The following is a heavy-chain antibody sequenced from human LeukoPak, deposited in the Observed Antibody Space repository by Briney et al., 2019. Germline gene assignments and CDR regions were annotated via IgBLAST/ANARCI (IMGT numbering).Heavy chain of an antibody. Sequence: GGSLRLSCAASGFTFSSYEMNWVRQAPGKGLEWVSFISSTGSPIYYADSVKGRFTISRDNAKNSLYLQMNSLRAEDTAVYYCATKYCSGGSCYHYWYFDLWGRGTLVTVSS. CDR2: ISSTGSPI. J-gene: IGHJ2*01. CDR1: GFTFSSYE. V-gene: IGHV3-48*03. D-gene: IGHD2-15*01. CDR3: ATKYCSGGSCYHYWYFDL.